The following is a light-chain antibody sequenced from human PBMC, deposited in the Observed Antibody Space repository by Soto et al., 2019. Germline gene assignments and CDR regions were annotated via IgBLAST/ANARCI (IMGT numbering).Light chain of an antibody. CDR3: QQCATSPRT. CDR1: QSVGGNY. J-gene: IGKJ1*01. CDR2: DAV. Sequence: EIVLTQSPGTLSLSPGDRATLSCRANQSVGGNYVAWYQQKPGQAPRLLIYDAVRRATDIPDRFSGSGSGTDFTLTINRLEPEDFAVYYCQQCATSPRTFGQGTKVEI. V-gene: IGKV3-20*01.